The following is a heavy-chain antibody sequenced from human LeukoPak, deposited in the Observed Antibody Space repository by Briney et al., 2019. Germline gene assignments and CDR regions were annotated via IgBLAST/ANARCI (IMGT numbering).Heavy chain of an antibody. V-gene: IGHV1-2*02. D-gene: IGHD4-17*01. J-gene: IGHJ4*02. CDR3: ARSAYGDYGELNY. CDR2: INPIIGST. CDR1: GYTFTGYY. Sequence: ASVKVSCKASGYTFTGYYMHWVRQAPGQGLEWMGWINPIIGSTNYAQKFQGRVTMTRDTSISTAYMELSRLRSDDTAVYYCARSAYGDYGELNYWGQGTLVAVSS.